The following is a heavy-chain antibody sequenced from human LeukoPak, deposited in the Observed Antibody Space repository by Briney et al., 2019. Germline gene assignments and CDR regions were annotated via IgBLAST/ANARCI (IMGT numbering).Heavy chain of an antibody. Sequence: SETLSLTCTVSGGSISSYYWSWIRQPPGKGLEWIGYIYYSGSTNYNPSLKSRVTISVDTSKSQFSLKLSSVTAADTAVYYCARETVPHYFDYWGQGTLVTVSS. CDR1: GGSISSYY. CDR2: IYYSGST. D-gene: IGHD1-1*01. V-gene: IGHV4-59*01. J-gene: IGHJ4*02. CDR3: ARETVPHYFDY.